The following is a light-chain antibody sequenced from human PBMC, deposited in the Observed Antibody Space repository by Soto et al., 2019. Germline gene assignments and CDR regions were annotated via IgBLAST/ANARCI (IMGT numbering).Light chain of an antibody. CDR3: QQRYYWYT. V-gene: IGKV3-11*01. Sequence: EIVLTQSPATLSLSPGERATLSCRASQSVYSYLAWYQQRPGQAPRLLIYDASNRATGIPARFSGGGSGTDFTLTISSLEPEDFAVYYCQQRYYWYTFGQGTNWRSN. CDR2: DAS. J-gene: IGKJ2*01. CDR1: QSVYSY.